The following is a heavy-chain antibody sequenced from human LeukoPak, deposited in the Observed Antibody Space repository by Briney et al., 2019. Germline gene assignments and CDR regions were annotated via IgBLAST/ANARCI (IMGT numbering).Heavy chain of an antibody. V-gene: IGHV3-30*18. CDR3: AKAEYYYDSSGYYSDDYFDY. Sequence: GGSLRLSCAASGFTFSSYGMHWVRQAPGKGLEWVAVISYDGSNKYYADSVKGRFTISRDNSKNTLYLQMDSLRAEDTAVYYCAKAEYYYDSSGYYSDDYFDYWGQGTLVTVSS. D-gene: IGHD3-22*01. CDR1: GFTFSSYG. CDR2: ISYDGSNK. J-gene: IGHJ4*02.